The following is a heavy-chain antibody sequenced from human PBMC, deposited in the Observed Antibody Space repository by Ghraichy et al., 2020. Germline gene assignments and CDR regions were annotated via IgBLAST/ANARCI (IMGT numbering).Heavy chain of an antibody. J-gene: IGHJ4*02. CDR2: MNPNSGNT. CDR3: ARVSGIAARQTGYSLNY. CDR1: GYTFTSYD. D-gene: IGHD6-6*01. Sequence: ASVKVSCKASGYTFTSYDINWVRQATGQGLEWMGWMNPNSGNTGYAQKFQGRVTMTRNTSISTAYMELSSLRSEDTAVYYCARVSGIAARQTGYSLNYWGQGTLVTVSS. V-gene: IGHV1-8*01.